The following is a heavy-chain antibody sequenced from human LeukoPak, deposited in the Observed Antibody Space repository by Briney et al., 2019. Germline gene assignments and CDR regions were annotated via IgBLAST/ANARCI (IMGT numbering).Heavy chain of an antibody. V-gene: IGHV4-4*02. D-gene: IGHD5-18*01. J-gene: IGHJ3*02. CDR3: ASVDTVIGSRAFDI. Sequence: SETLSLTCAVSGGSISSSNWWSWVRQPPGKGLEWIGEIYHSGSTNYNPSLKSRVTISVDKSKNQFSLKLSSVTAADTAVYYCASVDTVIGSRAFDIWGQGTMVSVSS. CDR1: GGSISSSNW. CDR2: IYHSGST.